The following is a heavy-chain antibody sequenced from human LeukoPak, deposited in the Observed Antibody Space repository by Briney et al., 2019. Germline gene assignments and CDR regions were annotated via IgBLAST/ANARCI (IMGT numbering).Heavy chain of an antibody. CDR3: ATDREGDPSAYYLV. V-gene: IGHV3-23*01. D-gene: IGHD3-22*01. CDR1: GFTSSGYA. J-gene: IGHJ4*02. Sequence: GGSLRLSCAASGFTSSGYAMSWVRQAPGKGLEWVSTISDNGGRTYYADSVKGRFTISRDNSKNTLFLQMNSLRAEDSAVYYCATDREGDPSAYYLVGGQGTLITASS. CDR2: ISDNGGRT.